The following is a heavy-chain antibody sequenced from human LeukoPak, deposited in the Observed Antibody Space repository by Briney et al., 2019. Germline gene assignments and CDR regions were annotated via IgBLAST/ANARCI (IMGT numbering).Heavy chain of an antibody. Sequence: PSETLSLTCAVYGGSFSGYYWSWIRQPPGKGLEWIGEINHSGSTNYNPSLKSRVTISVDTSKNQFSLKLSSVTAADTAVYYCARHTGYYYDSSGYYESASFFDYWGQGTLVTVSS. V-gene: IGHV4-34*01. J-gene: IGHJ4*02. CDR2: INHSGST. CDR1: GGSFSGYY. D-gene: IGHD3-22*01. CDR3: ARHTGYYYDSSGYYESASFFDY.